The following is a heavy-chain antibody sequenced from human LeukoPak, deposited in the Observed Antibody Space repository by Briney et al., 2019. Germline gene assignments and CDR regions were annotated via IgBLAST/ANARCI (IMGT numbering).Heavy chain of an antibody. V-gene: IGHV3-21*01. J-gene: IGHJ4*02. D-gene: IGHD3-22*01. CDR3: ARDTNYYDTSGYYSGSDFDY. CDR2: ITSTSYI. CDR1: GFTFSTYT. Sequence: GGSLRLSCAASGFTFSTYTMNWVRQAPGKGLEWVSSITSTSYIYYSDSVKGRFTISRDDANKSLFLQMSSLRAEDTAVYYCARDTNYYDTSGYYSGSDFDYWGQGTLVTVSS.